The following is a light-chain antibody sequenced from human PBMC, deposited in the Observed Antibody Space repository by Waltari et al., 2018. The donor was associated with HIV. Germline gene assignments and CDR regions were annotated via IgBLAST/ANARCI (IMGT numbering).Light chain of an antibody. J-gene: IGLJ2*01. CDR1: SNDIGTYNF. CDR3: VSYTEKDTFLL. V-gene: IGLV2-8*01. Sequence: QSALTQPPSASGSPGQSVAISCTGSSNDIGTYNFVSWYQHHPGKAPKLLIYDVTRRPPGIPDRFSGTMSGYTASLTVSDLQVEDEADYYCVSYTEKDTFLLFGGGTKLAV. CDR2: DVT.